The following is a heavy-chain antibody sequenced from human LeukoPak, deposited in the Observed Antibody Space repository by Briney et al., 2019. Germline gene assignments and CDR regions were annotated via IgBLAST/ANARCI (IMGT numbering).Heavy chain of an antibody. CDR1: GFKLIGYS. V-gene: IGHV3-48*04. Sequence: GGSLRLSCAASGFKLIGYSMNWVRQAPGKGLEWVSYINSSSGTIIYADSVKGRFTISRDNAKNSLYLQMNSLRAEDTAVYYCARAKMATHRGTWFDPWGQGTLVTVSS. D-gene: IGHD5-24*01. CDR3: ARAKMATHRGTWFDP. J-gene: IGHJ5*02. CDR2: INSSSGTI.